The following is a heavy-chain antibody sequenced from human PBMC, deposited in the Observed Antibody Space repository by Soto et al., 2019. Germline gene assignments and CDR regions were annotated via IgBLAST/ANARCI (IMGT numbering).Heavy chain of an antibody. CDR1: GFSFSSYG. CDR3: AKDRIAVIAALPFDS. D-gene: IGHD2-15*01. J-gene: IGHJ4*02. V-gene: IGHV3-23*01. CDR2: IGGGGFST. Sequence: EVQLLESGGALVQPGGSLRLSCAASGFSFSSYGLSWVRQAPGKGLEWVSGIGGGGFSTYYADSVKGRFTISRDNSKTTLYLQMNSLRAEDTAVYYCAKDRIAVIAALPFDSWGQGTLVTVSS.